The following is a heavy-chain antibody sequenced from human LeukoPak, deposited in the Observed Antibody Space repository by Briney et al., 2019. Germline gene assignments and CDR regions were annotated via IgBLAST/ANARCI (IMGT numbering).Heavy chain of an antibody. J-gene: IGHJ4*02. CDR2: ITGDCNYI. Sequence: GGSLRLSCAASGFTFDAFGMTWVRQAPGKGLEWVSSITGDCNYIFYADSVKGRFTISRDNAQNSLFLELNSLRGEDTAVYYCARERNFYYFDYWGQGALVTVSS. V-gene: IGHV3-21*01. CDR1: GFTFDAFG. D-gene: IGHD3-3*01. CDR3: ARERNFYYFDY.